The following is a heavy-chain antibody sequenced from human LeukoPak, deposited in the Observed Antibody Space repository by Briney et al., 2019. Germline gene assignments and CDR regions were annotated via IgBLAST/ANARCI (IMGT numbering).Heavy chain of an antibody. Sequence: SQTLSLTCTVSGGSISSGDYYWSWIRQPPGKGLEWIGYIYYSGSTYYNPSLKSRVTISVDTSKNQFSLKLSSVTAADTAVYYCARASITLVRGVIGMLFDYWGQETLVTVSS. CDR2: IYYSGST. CDR1: GGSISSGDYY. CDR3: ARASITLVRGVIGMLFDY. V-gene: IGHV4-30-4*01. J-gene: IGHJ4*02. D-gene: IGHD3-10*01.